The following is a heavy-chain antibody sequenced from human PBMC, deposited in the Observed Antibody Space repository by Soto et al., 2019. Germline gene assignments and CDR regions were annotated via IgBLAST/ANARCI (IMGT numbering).Heavy chain of an antibody. J-gene: IGHJ4*02. CDR3: ARDLEDYDSSGYYPYYFDY. V-gene: IGHV1-69*05. CDR2: IIPIFGTA. Sequence: SVKVSCKASGGTFSSYAISWVRQAPGQGLEWMGGIIPIFGTANYAQKFQGRVTMTTDTSTSTAYMELRSLRSDDTAVYYCARDLEDYDSSGYYPYYFDYWGQGTLVTVSS. CDR1: GGTFSSYA. D-gene: IGHD3-22*01.